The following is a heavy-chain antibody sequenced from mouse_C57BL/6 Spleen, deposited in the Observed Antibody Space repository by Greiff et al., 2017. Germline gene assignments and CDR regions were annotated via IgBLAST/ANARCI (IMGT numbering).Heavy chain of an antibody. J-gene: IGHJ4*01. CDR1: GYAFSSSW. D-gene: IGHD1-1*01. CDR3: ARGITTVVGGAMDY. V-gene: IGHV1-82*01. CDR2: IYPGDGDT. Sequence: VQLQQSGPELVKPGASVKISCKASGYAFSSSWMNWVKQRPGKGLEWIGRIYPGDGDTNYNGKFKGKATLTADKSSSTAYMQLSSLTSEDAAVYFCARGITTVVGGAMDYWGQGTSVTVSS.